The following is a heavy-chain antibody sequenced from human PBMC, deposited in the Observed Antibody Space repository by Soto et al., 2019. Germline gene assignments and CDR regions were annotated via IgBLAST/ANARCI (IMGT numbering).Heavy chain of an antibody. D-gene: IGHD2-2*01. CDR3: ARSPLLSGPECSSTSCYPNYGMDV. J-gene: IGHJ6*02. CDR1: GFTFNSYG. CDR2: ISDDGSDK. Sequence: GGSLRLSCAASGFTFNSYGMHWVRQAPGKGLEWVAVISDDGSDKHYAESVKGRFTIFRDSSKSTLYLQMNSLRAEDTAVYYCARSPLLSGPECSSTSCYPNYGMDVWGQGTTVTVSS. V-gene: IGHV3-30*03.